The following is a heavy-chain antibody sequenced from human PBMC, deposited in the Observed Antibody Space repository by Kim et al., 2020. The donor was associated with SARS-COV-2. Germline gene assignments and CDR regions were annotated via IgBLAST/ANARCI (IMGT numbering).Heavy chain of an antibody. CDR3: ARRESGSNYFDY. V-gene: IGHV4-4*07. Sequence: NHHPPLRRRVTSSVDTSKTQFSLKLSSVAAADTAVYYCARRESGSNYFDYWGQGTLVTVSS. J-gene: IGHJ4*02. D-gene: IGHD1-26*01.